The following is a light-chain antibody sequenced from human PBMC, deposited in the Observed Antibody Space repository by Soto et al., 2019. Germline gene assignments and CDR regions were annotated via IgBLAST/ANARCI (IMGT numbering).Light chain of an antibody. CDR1: QSVSSSF. Sequence: EIVLTQSPGTLSLSPGERATLSCRASQSVSSSFLAWYQQTPGQAPRLLIYAASSRATGIPDRFSGSGSGTDFTLTISRLEPEDFAVYYCQQYGRSPPITFGQGTRLEIK. CDR3: QQYGRSPPIT. CDR2: AAS. V-gene: IGKV3-20*01. J-gene: IGKJ5*01.